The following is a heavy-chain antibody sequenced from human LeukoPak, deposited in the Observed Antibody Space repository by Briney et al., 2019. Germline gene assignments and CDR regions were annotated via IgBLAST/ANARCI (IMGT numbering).Heavy chain of an antibody. D-gene: IGHD3-22*01. CDR3: ARDGANSSGYYPFDY. J-gene: IGHJ4*02. Sequence: GGSLRLSCAASGFTFSSYAMSWVRQAPGKGLEWVSSISSSSSYIYYADSVKGRFTISRDNAKNSLYLQMNSLRAEDTAVYYCARDGANSSGYYPFDYWGQGTLVTVSS. V-gene: IGHV3-21*01. CDR2: ISSSSSYI. CDR1: GFTFSSYA.